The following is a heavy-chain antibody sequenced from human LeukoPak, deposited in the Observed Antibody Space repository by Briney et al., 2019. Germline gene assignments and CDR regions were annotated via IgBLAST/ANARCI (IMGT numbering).Heavy chain of an antibody. V-gene: IGHV3-23*01. Sequence: TGGSLRLSCAASGFTFSSYAMSWVRQAPGKGLEWVSAISGSGGSTYYADPVKGRFTISRDNSKNTLYLQMNSLRAEDTAVYYCAKIQKAPLIAVAGTFDYWGQGTLVTVSS. CDR3: AKIQKAPLIAVAGTFDY. CDR2: ISGSGGST. D-gene: IGHD6-19*01. CDR1: GFTFSSYA. J-gene: IGHJ4*02.